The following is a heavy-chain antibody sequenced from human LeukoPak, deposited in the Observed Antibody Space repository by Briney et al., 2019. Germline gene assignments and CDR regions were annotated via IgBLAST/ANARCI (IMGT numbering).Heavy chain of an antibody. J-gene: IGHJ3*01. CDR1: GFTFSHHG. CDR2: IAYDGSDK. Sequence: GGSLRLSCAASGFTFSHHGMHWVRQAPGKGLEWVTYIAYDGSDKYYAASVKGRFTISRDNSKNTLYLQMNSLRVEDTAVNYCAKDRPKWSSRSWRDPFDVWGQGTMVSVSS. D-gene: IGHD6-13*01. V-gene: IGHV3-30*18. CDR3: AKDRPKWSSRSWRDPFDV.